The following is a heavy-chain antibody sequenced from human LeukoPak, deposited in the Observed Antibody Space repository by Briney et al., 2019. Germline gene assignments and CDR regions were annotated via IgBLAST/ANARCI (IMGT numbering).Heavy chain of an antibody. CDR1: GFTFSSYG. J-gene: IGHJ4*02. D-gene: IGHD3-10*01. CDR2: ISYDGSNK. Sequence: GGSLRLSCAASGFTFSSYGMHWVRQAPGKGLEWVAVISYDGSNKYYADSVKGRFTISRDNSKNTLYLQMNSLRAEDTAVYYCARTYYSASGSYPHWGQGTLVTVSS. CDR3: ARTYYSASGSYPH. V-gene: IGHV3-30*03.